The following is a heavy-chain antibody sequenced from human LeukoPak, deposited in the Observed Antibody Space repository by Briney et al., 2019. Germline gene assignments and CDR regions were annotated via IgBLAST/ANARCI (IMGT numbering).Heavy chain of an antibody. CDR1: GYSFTSYW. CDR3: VMAPLWFGELYPPF. D-gene: IGHD3-10*01. J-gene: IGHJ4*02. CDR2: IYPGDSDT. Sequence: GESLRISCKGSGYSFTSYWIGWVRQMPGKGLEWMGIIYPGDSDTRYSPSFQGQVTISADKSISTAYLQWSSLKASDTAMYYCVMAPLWFGELYPPFWGQGTLVTVSS. V-gene: IGHV5-51*01.